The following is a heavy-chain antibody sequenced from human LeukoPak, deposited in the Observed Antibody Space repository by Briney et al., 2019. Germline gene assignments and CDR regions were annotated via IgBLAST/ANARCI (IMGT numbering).Heavy chain of an antibody. J-gene: IGHJ3*02. Sequence: ASVKVSCTASGYTFTSYDINWVRQATGQGLGWMGWMNPNSGNTGYAQKSQGRVTMTRNTSISTAYMELSSLSSEDTAVYFCASSSSGWHNPNGAFDIWGQGTMVTVSS. V-gene: IGHV1-8*01. CDR1: GYTFTSYD. CDR2: MNPNSGNT. CDR3: ASSSSGWHNPNGAFDI. D-gene: IGHD6-19*01.